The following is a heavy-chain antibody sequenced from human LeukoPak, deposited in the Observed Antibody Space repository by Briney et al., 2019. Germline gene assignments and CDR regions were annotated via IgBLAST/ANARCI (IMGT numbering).Heavy chain of an antibody. CDR1: GYTFTGYY. V-gene: IGHV1-46*01. D-gene: IGHD1-26*01. Sequence: ASVKVSCKASGYTFTGYYMHWVRQAPGQGLEWMGIINPSGGSTSYAQKFQGRVTMTRDTSISTAYMELSRLRSDDTAVYYCARYSGSYYYYMDVWGKGTTVTVSS. CDR2: INPSGGST. J-gene: IGHJ6*03. CDR3: ARYSGSYYYYMDV.